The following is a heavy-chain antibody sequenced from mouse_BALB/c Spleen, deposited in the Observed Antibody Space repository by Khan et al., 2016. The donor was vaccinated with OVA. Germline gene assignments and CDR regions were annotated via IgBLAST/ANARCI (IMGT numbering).Heavy chain of an antibody. J-gene: IGHJ3*01. D-gene: IGHD2-14*01. CDR2: MIYTGYT. Sequence: EVQLQESGPSLVKPSQTLSLTCSVTGDSITSGYWSWIRKFPGNKLEYMGYMIYTGYTDYNPSLKSRIAITRHTSKNQYYMQLNSVTAEDTATYYCSRSTYRYAFAYWGQGTLVTVSA. CDR3: SRSTYRYAFAY. CDR1: GDSITSGY. V-gene: IGHV3-8*02.